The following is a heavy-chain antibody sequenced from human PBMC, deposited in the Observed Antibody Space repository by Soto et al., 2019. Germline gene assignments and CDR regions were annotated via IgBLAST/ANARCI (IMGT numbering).Heavy chain of an antibody. J-gene: IGHJ4*02. V-gene: IGHV3-11*01. CDR2: ISSNGGTT. CDR1: GFSFSDYY. CDR3: AFPGYNTNFDF. D-gene: IGHD6-25*01. Sequence: QVQVVESGGGLVQPGGSLRISCEASGFSFSDYYMSWIRQIPGKGLEWISYISSNGGTTHYADSVRGRFTISRDDDKNSLHLQMTRLRVEDTAIYYCAFPGYNTNFDFWGQGTLVTVSS.